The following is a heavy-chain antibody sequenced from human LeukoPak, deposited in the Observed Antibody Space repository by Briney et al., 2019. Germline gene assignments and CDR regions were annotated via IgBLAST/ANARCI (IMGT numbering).Heavy chain of an antibody. CDR1: GGSISSYY. Sequence: WETLSLTCTVSGGSISSYYWSWIRQPPGKGLEWIGYIYYSGSTNYNPSLKSRVTISVDTSKNQFSLKLSSVTAADTAVYYCARHRGYSSGWYYFDYWGQGTLVTVSS. CDR2: IYYSGST. CDR3: ARHRGYSSGWYYFDY. V-gene: IGHV4-59*01. D-gene: IGHD6-19*01. J-gene: IGHJ4*02.